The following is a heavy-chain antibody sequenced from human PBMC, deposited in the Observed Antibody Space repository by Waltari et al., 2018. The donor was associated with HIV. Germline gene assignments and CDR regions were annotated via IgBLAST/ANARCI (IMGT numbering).Heavy chain of an antibody. V-gene: IGHV3-33*01. J-gene: IGHJ3*01. Sequence: QVELVESGGGVVQPGGSMRLSCAASGFTFTSYAMHWVRQAPGKGLEWVAVIWFDGSITYYAESVKGRFTISRDNSRYKVYLQMNSLRADDTAVYYCARDRRQLVRDAFDVWGRGTKVTVSS. CDR3: ARDRRQLVRDAFDV. CDR2: IWFDGSIT. CDR1: GFTFTSYA. D-gene: IGHD6-13*01.